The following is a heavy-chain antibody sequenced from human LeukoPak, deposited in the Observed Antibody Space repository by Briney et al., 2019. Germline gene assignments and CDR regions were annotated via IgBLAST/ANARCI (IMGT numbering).Heavy chain of an antibody. Sequence: GGSLRLSCAASGFTFSSYAMSWVRQAPGKGLEWVSYISTSSSAISYADSVKGRFTISRDDAKNSLYLQMNSLRAEDTAVYYCARDGLYYFDYWGQGTLVTVSS. CDR1: GFTFSSYA. CDR2: ISTSSSAI. D-gene: IGHD3-10*01. V-gene: IGHV3-48*01. J-gene: IGHJ4*02. CDR3: ARDGLYYFDY.